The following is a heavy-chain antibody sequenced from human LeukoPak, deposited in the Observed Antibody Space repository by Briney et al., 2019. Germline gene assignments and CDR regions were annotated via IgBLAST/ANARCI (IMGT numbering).Heavy chain of an antibody. CDR1: GGSISSYY. J-gene: IGHJ3*02. D-gene: IGHD6-6*01. Sequence: SETLSLTCTVSGGSISSYYWGWIRQPPGEGLEWIGSIYYSGSTYYNPSLKSRVTISVDTSKNQFSLKLSSVTAADTAVYYCARGRRAARQPDAFDIWGQGTMVTVSS. V-gene: IGHV4-39*01. CDR3: ARGRRAARQPDAFDI. CDR2: IYYSGST.